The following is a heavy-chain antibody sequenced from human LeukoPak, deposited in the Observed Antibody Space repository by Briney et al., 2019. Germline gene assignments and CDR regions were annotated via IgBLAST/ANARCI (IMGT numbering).Heavy chain of an antibody. V-gene: IGHV4-59*08. CDR1: GGSISSYY. Sequence: SETLSLTCTVSGGSISSYYWSWIRQPPGKGLEWIGYIYYSGSTNYNPSLKSRVTISVDTSKNQFSLKLSSVTAADTAVYYCARSDSSGLCGYWGQGTLVTVSS. CDR2: IYYSGST. D-gene: IGHD3-22*01. CDR3: ARSDSSGLCGY. J-gene: IGHJ4*02.